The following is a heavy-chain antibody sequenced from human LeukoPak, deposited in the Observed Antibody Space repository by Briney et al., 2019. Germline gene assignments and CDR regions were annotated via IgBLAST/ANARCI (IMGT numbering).Heavy chain of an antibody. V-gene: IGHV3-23*01. Sequence: GGSLRPSCAASGLTFSSYAMSWVRQAPAKGLEWVSTITDSGGRACYTDSVKGRFTISRDNSMNTLFLQMNSLRAEDTAEYYCVSGWYIDYWGQGTLVTVSS. CDR3: VSGWYIDY. CDR1: GLTFSSYA. CDR2: ITDSGGRA. J-gene: IGHJ4*02. D-gene: IGHD6-19*01.